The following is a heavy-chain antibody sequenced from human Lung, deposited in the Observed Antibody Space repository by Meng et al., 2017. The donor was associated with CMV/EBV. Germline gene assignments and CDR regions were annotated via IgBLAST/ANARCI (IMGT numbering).Heavy chain of an antibody. CDR3: ARAFYDSIFDGMDV. Sequence: GGPLRLXCAASGFTFSSYAMHWVRQAPGKGLEWVAVISYDGSNKYYADSVKGRFTISRDNSKNTLYLQMNSLRAEDTAVYYCARAFYDSIFDGMDVWGQGTTVTVSS. CDR2: ISYDGSNK. D-gene: IGHD3-22*01. CDR1: GFTFSSYA. J-gene: IGHJ6*02. V-gene: IGHV3-30*04.